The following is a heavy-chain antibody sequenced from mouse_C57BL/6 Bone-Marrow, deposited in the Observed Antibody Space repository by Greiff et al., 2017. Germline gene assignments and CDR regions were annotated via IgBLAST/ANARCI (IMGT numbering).Heavy chain of an antibody. CDR2: IDPNSGGT. Sequence: QVQLKQPGAELVKPGASVKLSCKASGYTFTSYWMHWVKQRPGRGLEWIGRIDPNSGGTKYNEKFKSKATLTVDKPSSTAYSQLSSLTSKDSAVYYFARTGTLYAMDYRGQGTSVTFSS. V-gene: IGHV1-72*01. D-gene: IGHD4-1*01. CDR1: GYTFTSYW. J-gene: IGHJ4*01. CDR3: ARTGTLYAMDY.